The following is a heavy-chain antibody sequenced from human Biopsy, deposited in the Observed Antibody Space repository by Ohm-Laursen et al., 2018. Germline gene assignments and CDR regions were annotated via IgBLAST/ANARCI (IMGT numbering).Heavy chain of an antibody. CDR3: GRSYGIMAAPVHL. V-gene: IGHV3-7*03. J-gene: IGHJ4*01. CDR2: IKQDGSEK. D-gene: IGHD3-16*01. CDR1: GITTRSYW. Sequence: GSLRLSCSASGITTRSYWMSWIRQAPGKGLEWVANIKQDGSEKNYVASVKGRFTISGDDAKGSLYLQMTNLRAEDTAVYYCGRSYGIMAAPVHLWGRGTLVTVSS.